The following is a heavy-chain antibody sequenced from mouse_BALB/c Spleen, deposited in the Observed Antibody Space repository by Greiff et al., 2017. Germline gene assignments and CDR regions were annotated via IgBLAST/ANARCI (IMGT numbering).Heavy chain of an antibody. J-gene: IGHJ4*01. CDR2: ISSGSSTI. CDR3: ARSGGITTRAMDY. Sequence: EVQRVESGGGLVQPGGSRKLSCAASGFTFSSFGMHWVRQAPEKGLEWVAYISSGSSTIYYADTVKGRFTISRDNPKNTLFLQMTSLRSEDTAMYYCARSGGITTRAMDYWGQGTSVTVSS. CDR1: GFTFSSFG. D-gene: IGHD1-1*01. V-gene: IGHV5-17*02.